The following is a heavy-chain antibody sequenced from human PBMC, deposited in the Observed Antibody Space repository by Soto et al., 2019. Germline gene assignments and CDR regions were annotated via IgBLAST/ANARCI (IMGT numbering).Heavy chain of an antibody. CDR1: GGSISSSSYY. CDR2: IYYRGSA. J-gene: IGHJ2*01. CDR3: ARINGYFYL. V-gene: IGHV4-39*01. Sequence: QLQLQESGPGLVKPSETLSLTCTVSGGSISSSSYYWGWIRQPPGKGLKWIGSIYYRGSAYYNPSLKSRVTISVDTSKNQCSLKLSSVTAADTAVYYCARINGYFYLWGRGTLVTVSS. D-gene: IGHD3-16*01.